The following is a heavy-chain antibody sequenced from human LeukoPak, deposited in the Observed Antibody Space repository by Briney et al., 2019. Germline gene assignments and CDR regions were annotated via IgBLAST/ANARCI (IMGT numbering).Heavy chain of an antibody. V-gene: IGHV1-46*01. Sequence: ASVKVSCKAFGYTFTNNWMHWVRQAPGQGPEWMGLISPTGGSTAYAQKFQGRVTLTRDMSTSTDYLELSSLRSEDTAVYYCARQYGSGRDWGQGTLVTVSS. CDR2: ISPTGGST. J-gene: IGHJ4*02. CDR1: GYTFTNNW. CDR3: ARQYGSGRD. D-gene: IGHD3-10*01.